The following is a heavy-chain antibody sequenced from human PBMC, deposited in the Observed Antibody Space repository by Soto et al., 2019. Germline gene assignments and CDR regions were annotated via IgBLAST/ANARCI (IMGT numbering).Heavy chain of an antibody. J-gene: IGHJ3*02. CDR3: ARAMYSGYDSREPEAFDI. V-gene: IGHV3-74*01. CDR1: GFTFSSYW. D-gene: IGHD5-12*01. Sequence: EVQLVESGGGLVQPGGSLRLSCAASGFTFSSYWMHWVRQAPGKGLVWVSRINSDGSSTSYADSVKGRFTISRDNAKNTLYLQMNSLRAQDTAVYYCARAMYSGYDSREPEAFDIWGQGTMVTVSS. CDR2: INSDGSST.